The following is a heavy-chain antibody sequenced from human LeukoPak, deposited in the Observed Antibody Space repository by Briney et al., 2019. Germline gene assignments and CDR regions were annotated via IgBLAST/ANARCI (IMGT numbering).Heavy chain of an antibody. CDR2: ISWNSGSI. CDR3: AKDIRSYSSGWFDY. J-gene: IGHJ5*01. CDR1: GFTFDDYD. Sequence: GGSLRLSCAASGFTFDDYDMHWVRQAPGKGLEWVSGISWNSGSIGYADSVKGRFTISRDNAKNSLYLQMNSLRAEDTALYYCAKDIRSYSSGWFDYWGQGTLVTVSS. V-gene: IGHV3-9*01. D-gene: IGHD6-19*01.